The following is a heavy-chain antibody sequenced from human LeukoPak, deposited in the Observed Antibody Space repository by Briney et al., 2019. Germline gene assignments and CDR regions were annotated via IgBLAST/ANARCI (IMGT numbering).Heavy chain of an antibody. V-gene: IGHV1-18*01. CDR1: GYTFTSYG. CDR2: ISAYNGNT. CDR3: ARDALDYGDHAWFDP. Sequence: GASVKVSCKASGYTFTSYGISWVRQAPGQGLEWMGWISAYNGNTNYAQKLQGRVTMTTDTPTSTAYMELRSLRSDDTAVYYCARDALDYGDHAWFDPWGQGTLVTVSS. D-gene: IGHD4-17*01. J-gene: IGHJ5*02.